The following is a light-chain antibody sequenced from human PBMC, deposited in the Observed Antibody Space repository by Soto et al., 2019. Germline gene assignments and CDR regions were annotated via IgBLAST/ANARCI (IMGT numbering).Light chain of an antibody. CDR2: EVS. J-gene: IGLJ2*01. CDR3: YSYAGSDTVI. V-gene: IGLV2-8*01. CDR1: SSDVGGYNF. Sequence: QSALTQPPSASGSPGQSGTISCTGTSSDVGGYNFVSWYQQHPGKAPKLMIYEVSKRPSGVPDRFSGSKSGNTASLTVSGLQAEDEADYFCYSYAGSDTVIFGGGTKLTVL.